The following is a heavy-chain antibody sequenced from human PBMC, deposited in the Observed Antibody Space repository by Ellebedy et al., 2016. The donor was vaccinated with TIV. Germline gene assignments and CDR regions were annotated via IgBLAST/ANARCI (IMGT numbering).Heavy chain of an antibody. CDR2: IYYSGST. J-gene: IGHJ4*02. CDR1: GGSISSSSYY. D-gene: IGHD2-15*01. CDR3: ARYCSGGSCYSDDY. V-gene: IGHV4-39*07. Sequence: SETLSLTXTVSGGSISSSSYYWGWLRQPPGKGLEWIGSIYYSGSTYYNPSLKSRVTISVDTSKNQFSLKLSSVTAADTAVYYCARYCSGGSCYSDDYWGQGTLVTVSS.